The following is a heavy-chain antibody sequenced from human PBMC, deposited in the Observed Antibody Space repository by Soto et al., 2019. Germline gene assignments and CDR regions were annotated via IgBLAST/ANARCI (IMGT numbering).Heavy chain of an antibody. CDR1: GYTFTSYD. D-gene: IGHD1-26*01. CDR3: ARGRSLYWYFAL. CDR2: IIPIFGKA. Sequence: SVKVSCKASGYTFTSYDINWVRQAPGQGLEWMGGIIPIFGKANYAQKFQGRVTITRDTSASTAYMELSSLRSEDTAVYYCARGRSLYWYFALWGRGTLVTVSS. V-gene: IGHV1-69*05. J-gene: IGHJ2*01.